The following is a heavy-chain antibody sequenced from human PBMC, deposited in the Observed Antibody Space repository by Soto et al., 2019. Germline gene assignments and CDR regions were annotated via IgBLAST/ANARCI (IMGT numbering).Heavy chain of an antibody. J-gene: IGHJ6*02. V-gene: IGHV1-18*01. D-gene: IGHD6-6*01. Sequence: QVQLVQSGAEVKKPGASVKVSCKASGYTFTSYGISWVRQAPGQGLEWMGWISAYNGNTNYAQKLQGRVTMTTDTSMSTAYMELRSLRSDDTAVYYCARAGGSSSAWYYGMDVWGQGTTVTVSS. CDR1: GYTFTSYG. CDR2: ISAYNGNT. CDR3: ARAGGSSSAWYYGMDV.